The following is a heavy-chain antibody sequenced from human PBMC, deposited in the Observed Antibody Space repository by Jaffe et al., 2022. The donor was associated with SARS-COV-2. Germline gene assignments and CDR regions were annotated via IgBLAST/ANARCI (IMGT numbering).Heavy chain of an antibody. Sequence: QVQLQQWGAGLLKPSETLSLTCAVYGGSFSGYYWSWIRQPPGKGLEWIGEINHSGSTNYNPSLKSRVTISVDTSKNQFSLKLSSVTAADTAVYYCARGGGQLHINYYGMDVWGQGTTVTVSS. CDR2: INHSGST. V-gene: IGHV4-34*01. CDR1: GGSFSGYY. D-gene: IGHD2-2*01. CDR3: ARGGGQLHINYYGMDV. J-gene: IGHJ6*02.